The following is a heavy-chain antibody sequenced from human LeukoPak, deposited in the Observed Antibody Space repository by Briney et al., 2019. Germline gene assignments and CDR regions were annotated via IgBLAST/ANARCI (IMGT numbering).Heavy chain of an antibody. CDR3: ARGRYDILTGYSPHDY. CDR1: GGSFSGYY. Sequence: SETLSLTCAVYGGSFSGYYWSWIRQPPGKGLEWIGEINHSGSTNYNPSLKSRVTISVDTSKNQSSLKLSSVTAADTAVYYCARGRYDILTGYSPHDYWGQGTLVTVSS. V-gene: IGHV4-34*01. J-gene: IGHJ4*02. CDR2: INHSGST. D-gene: IGHD3-9*01.